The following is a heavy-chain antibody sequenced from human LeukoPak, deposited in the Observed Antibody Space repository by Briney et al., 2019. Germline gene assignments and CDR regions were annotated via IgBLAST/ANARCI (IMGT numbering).Heavy chain of an antibody. CDR1: GYIFIGYY. CDR2: IDPKSGGT. V-gene: IGHV1-2*02. J-gene: IGHJ4*02. D-gene: IGHD6-19*01. Sequence: ASVRVSCKTTGYIFIGYYMHWVRQAPGQGLEWMGWIDPKSGGTKYAQKFQGRVTMTRDMSISTAYMDLRRLKSDDTAVYYCVRDMDRGQWLVRPYNWGQGTLVTVSS. CDR3: VRDMDRGQWLVRPYN.